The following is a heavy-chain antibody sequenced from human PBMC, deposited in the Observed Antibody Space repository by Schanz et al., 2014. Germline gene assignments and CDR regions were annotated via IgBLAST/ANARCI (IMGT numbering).Heavy chain of an antibody. CDR2: VFPNGIT. D-gene: IGHD3-16*02. J-gene: IGHJ2*01. CDR3: ARDTSWRLDL. CDR1: GGSIRSGTYY. V-gene: IGHV4-61*02. Sequence: QVQLQESGPGLVKPSQTLSLTCTVSGGSIRSGTYYWSWIRQPAGKALEWVGRVFPNGITNYNPSLKSRFPKSLDTPKNHFSLALTSLSAADTAVYYCARDTSWRLDLWGRGTLVTVSS.